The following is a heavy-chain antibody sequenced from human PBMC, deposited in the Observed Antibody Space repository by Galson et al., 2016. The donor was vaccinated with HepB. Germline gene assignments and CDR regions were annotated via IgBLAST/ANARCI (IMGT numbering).Heavy chain of an antibody. Sequence: SVKVSCKASGYTFSDFYIHWVRQAPGQGLEWMGIINPNTGTSNYALKFQDRVTMTRDTSTASVYMDLTTLTSEDTAVYYCARGHHSNARPAHYWGQGTLVTVSS. J-gene: IGHJ4*02. CDR1: GYTFSDFY. CDR3: ARGHHSNARPAHY. V-gene: IGHV1-46*01. CDR2: INPNTGTS. D-gene: IGHD2-2*01.